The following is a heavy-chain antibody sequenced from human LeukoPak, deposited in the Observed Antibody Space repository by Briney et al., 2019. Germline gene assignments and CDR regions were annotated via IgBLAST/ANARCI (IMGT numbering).Heavy chain of an antibody. V-gene: IGHV1-2*02. Sequence: GASVKVSCKASGYTFTGYYMHWVRQAPGQGLEWMGWINPNSGGTNYAQKFQGRVSMTRDTSISTAYMELSRLRSDDTAVYYCARDLYVVVPAATIRSIDYWGQGTLVTVSS. CDR3: ARDLYVVVPAATIRSIDY. CDR2: INPNSGGT. J-gene: IGHJ4*02. D-gene: IGHD2-2*01. CDR1: GYTFTGYY.